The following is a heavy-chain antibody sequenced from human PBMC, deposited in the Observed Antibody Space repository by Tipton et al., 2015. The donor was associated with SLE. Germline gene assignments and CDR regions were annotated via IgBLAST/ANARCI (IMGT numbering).Heavy chain of an antibody. CDR1: GGSISSSSYY. Sequence: TLSLTCTVSGGSISSSSYYWGWIRQPPGKGLEWIGSIYYSGSTYYNPSLKSRVTISVDTSKNQFSLKLSSVTAADTAVYYCGRHPSPHPGPFDYWGQGTLVTVSS. CDR2: IYYSGST. CDR3: GRHPSPHPGPFDY. V-gene: IGHV4-39*07. J-gene: IGHJ4*02.